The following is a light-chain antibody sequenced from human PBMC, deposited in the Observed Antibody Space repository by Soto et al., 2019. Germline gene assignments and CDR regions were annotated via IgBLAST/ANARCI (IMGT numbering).Light chain of an antibody. CDR1: QSITSW. J-gene: IGKJ1*01. Sequence: DIQMTQSPSTPSASVGDRVTITCRASQSITSWLAWYQQKPGKAPKLLMYKASSLESGVPSRFSGSGSGTEFTLTISSLQPDDFATYYCQQYYSYPWTFGQGTNVEIK. CDR2: KAS. CDR3: QQYYSYPWT. V-gene: IGKV1-5*03.